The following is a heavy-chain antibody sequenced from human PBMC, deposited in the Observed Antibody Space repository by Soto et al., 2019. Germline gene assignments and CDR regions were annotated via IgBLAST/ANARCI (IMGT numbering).Heavy chain of an antibody. CDR3: AKVRGTMVRGVIMIPNYYYGMDV. J-gene: IGHJ6*02. V-gene: IGHV3-23*01. CDR1: GFTFSSYA. D-gene: IGHD3-10*01. CDR2: ISGSGGST. Sequence: GGSLRLSCAASGFTFSSYAMSWVRQAPGKGLEWVSAISGSGGSTYYADSVKGRFTISRDNSKNTLYLQRNSLRAEDTAVYYCAKVRGTMVRGVIMIPNYYYGMDVWGQGTTVTVSS.